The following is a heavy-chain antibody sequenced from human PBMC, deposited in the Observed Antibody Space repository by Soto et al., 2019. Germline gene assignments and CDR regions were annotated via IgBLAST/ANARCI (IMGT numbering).Heavy chain of an antibody. J-gene: IGHJ4*02. CDR2: INHSGST. Sequence: QAQLQQWGAGLLKPSETLSLTCAVYGGSFSGYYWSWIRQPPGKGLEWIGEINHSGSTNYNPSLKSRVTISVDTSKNQFSLKLSSVTAADTAVYYCARAASLAAAGTGDYWGQGTLVTVSS. CDR3: ARAASLAAAGTGDY. D-gene: IGHD6-13*01. V-gene: IGHV4-34*01. CDR1: GGSFSGYY.